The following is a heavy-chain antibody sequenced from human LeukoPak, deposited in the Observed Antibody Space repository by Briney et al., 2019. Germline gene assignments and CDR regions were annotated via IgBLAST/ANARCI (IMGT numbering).Heavy chain of an antibody. J-gene: IGHJ4*02. V-gene: IGHV3-23*01. Sequence: GGSLRLSCAASGFTFSSSAMSWVRQAPGKGLEWVSAITDSGGSTYYGDSVKGRFTISRDNSKNTLYLQMNSLRAEDTAVYYCAINYYGSGSYINYWGQGTLVTVSS. CDR2: ITDSGGST. D-gene: IGHD3-10*01. CDR1: GFTFSSSA. CDR3: AINYYGSGSYINY.